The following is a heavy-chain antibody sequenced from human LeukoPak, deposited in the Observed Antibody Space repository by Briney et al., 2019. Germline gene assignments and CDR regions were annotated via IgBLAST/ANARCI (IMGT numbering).Heavy chain of an antibody. J-gene: IGHJ4*02. V-gene: IGHV3-23*01. CDR2: ISGSGGST. D-gene: IGHD3-9*01. CDR1: GFTFSSYA. Sequence: GGSLRLSCAASGFTFSSYAMSRVRQAPGKGLEWVSAISGSGGSTYYADSVKGRFTISRDNSKNTLYLQMNSLRAEDTAVYYCAKLPEPIFDILTGYFFDYWGQGTLVTVSS. CDR3: AKLPEPIFDILTGYFFDY.